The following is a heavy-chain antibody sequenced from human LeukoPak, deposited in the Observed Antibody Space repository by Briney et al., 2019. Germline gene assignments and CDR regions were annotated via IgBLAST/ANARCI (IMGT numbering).Heavy chain of an antibody. D-gene: IGHD1-26*01. J-gene: IGHJ4*02. CDR1: GGSISSYY. CDR2: IYYSGST. CDR3: ARANSGSLTN. V-gene: IGHV4-59*12. Sequence: SETLSLACTVSGGSISSYYWSWIRQPPGKGLEWIGYIYYSGSTNYNPSLKSRVTISVDTSKNQFSLKLSSVTAADTAVYYCARANSGSLTNWGQGTLVTVSS.